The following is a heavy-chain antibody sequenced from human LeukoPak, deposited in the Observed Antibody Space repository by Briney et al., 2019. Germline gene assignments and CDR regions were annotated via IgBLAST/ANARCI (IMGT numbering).Heavy chain of an antibody. CDR2: IYYSGST. CDR3: ASTYYYDSSGYLWFDP. J-gene: IGHJ5*02. D-gene: IGHD3-22*01. V-gene: IGHV4-39*01. CDR1: GGSISSSSYY. Sequence: SETLSPTCTVSGGSISSSSYYWGWIRQPPGKGLEWIGSIYYSGSTYYNPSLKSRVTISVDTSKNQFSLKLSSVTAADTAVYYCASTYYYDSSGYLWFDPWGQGTLVTVSS.